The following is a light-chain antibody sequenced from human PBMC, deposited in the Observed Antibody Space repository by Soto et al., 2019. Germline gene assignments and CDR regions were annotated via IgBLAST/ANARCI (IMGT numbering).Light chain of an antibody. Sequence: AIQLTQSPSSLSASVGDRVTITCRASQDIRGALAWYQQKPGKPPKLLIFDVSSLQSGVQSRFSGSGSGTDFTLTISSLQPEDFATYYCQQFNTYPITFGQGTRLEIK. CDR2: DVS. J-gene: IGKJ5*01. CDR1: QDIRGA. V-gene: IGKV1-13*02. CDR3: QQFNTYPIT.